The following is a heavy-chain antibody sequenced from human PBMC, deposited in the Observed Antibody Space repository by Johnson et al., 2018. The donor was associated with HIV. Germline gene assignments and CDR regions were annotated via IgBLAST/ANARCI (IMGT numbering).Heavy chain of an antibody. J-gene: IGHJ3*01. V-gene: IGHV3-23*04. CDR2: ISASGGST. CDR3: ARATGIAVAGGSFDV. Sequence: EVQLVESGGGVVQPGRSLRLSCAVSGFTFSIYAMSWVRQAPGKGLEWVSTISASGGSTYYADSVTGRFTISRDNAKNFLYLQMNSLRVEDTALYYCARATGIAVAGGSFDVWGRGTMVTVSS. D-gene: IGHD6-19*01. CDR1: GFTFSIYA.